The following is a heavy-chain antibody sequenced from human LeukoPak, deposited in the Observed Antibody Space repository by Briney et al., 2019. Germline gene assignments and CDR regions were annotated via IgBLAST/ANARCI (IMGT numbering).Heavy chain of an antibody. CDR1: GGSISSTIYY. J-gene: IGHJ4*02. CDR3: ARTITVIKRYFDF. D-gene: IGHD3-22*01. Sequence: SETLSLTCTVSGGSISSTIYYWGWIRQPPGKGLEWIGSIDYSGSTYYNPSLKSRVTISVDASKNQFSLNLSSVTAADTAVYYCARTITVIKRYFDFWGQGTLVTVSS. CDR2: IDYSGST. V-gene: IGHV4-39*01.